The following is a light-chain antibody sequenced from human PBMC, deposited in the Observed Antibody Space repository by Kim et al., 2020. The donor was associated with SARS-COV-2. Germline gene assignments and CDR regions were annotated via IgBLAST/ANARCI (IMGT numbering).Light chain of an antibody. CDR2: DTS. V-gene: IGKV3-15*01. CDR3: EHYNKWPPV. CDR1: QSISSN. Sequence: EIVMTQSPATLSVSPGKGATLSCRASQSISSNLAWYQQKRGQPPRLLIYDTSTRATGIPARFRGSGSGTDFTLTISSLQSEDFAVYYCEHYNKWPPVFGQGTKVDIK. J-gene: IGKJ1*01.